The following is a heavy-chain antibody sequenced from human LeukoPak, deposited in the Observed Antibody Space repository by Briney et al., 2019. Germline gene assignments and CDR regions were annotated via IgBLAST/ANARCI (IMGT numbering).Heavy chain of an antibody. CDR3: AREGGGPYGMDV. V-gene: IGHV1-8*01. D-gene: IGHD6-25*01. CDR1: GYTFTSYD. J-gene: IGHJ6*02. Sequence: ASVKVSCKASGYTFTSYDINWVRQATGQGLEWMGWMNPNSGNTGYAQKFQGRVTMSRNTSISTAYMELSSLRSEDTAVYYCAREGGGPYGMDVWGQGTTVTVSS. CDR2: MNPNSGNT.